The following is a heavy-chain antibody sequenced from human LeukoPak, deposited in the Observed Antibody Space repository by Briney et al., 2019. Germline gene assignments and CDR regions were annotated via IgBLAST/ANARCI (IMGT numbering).Heavy chain of an antibody. V-gene: IGHV4-30-4*01. CDR1: GGSLSSGDYY. CDR3: ARGSVTTTWY. CDR2: IYYSGST. Sequence: SETLSLTCTVSGGSLSSGDYYWSWVRQPPGKGLEWIGYIYYSGSTYYNPSLKSRVTISVGTSKNQFSLKLSSVTAADTAVYYCARGSVTTTWYWGQGTLVTVSS. D-gene: IGHD4-11*01. J-gene: IGHJ4*02.